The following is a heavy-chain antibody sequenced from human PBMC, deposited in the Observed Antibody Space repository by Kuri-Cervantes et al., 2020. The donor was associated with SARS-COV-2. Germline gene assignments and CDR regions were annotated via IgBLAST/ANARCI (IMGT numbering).Heavy chain of an antibody. V-gene: IGHV3-23*03. CDR2: IYSGGSST. J-gene: IGHJ5*02. D-gene: IGHD3-10*01. CDR3: AKDLRGSGSYFDD. CDR1: GFTFSDYY. Sequence: GESLKISCAASGFTFSDYYMSWIRQAPGKGLEWVSVIYSGGSSTYYADSVKGRFTISRDNSKNTLYLQMNSLRAEDTAVYYCAKDLRGSGSYFDDWGQGTLVTVSS.